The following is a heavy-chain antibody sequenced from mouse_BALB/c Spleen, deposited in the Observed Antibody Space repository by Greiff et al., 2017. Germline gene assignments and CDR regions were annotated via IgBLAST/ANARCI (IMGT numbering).Heavy chain of an antibody. CDR1: GFAFSSYD. Sequence: EVQLVESGGGLVKPGGSLKLSCAASGFAFSSYDMSWVRQTPEKRLEWVAYISSGGGSTYYPDTVKGRFTISRDNAKNTLYLQMSSLTSEDTAMYYCARSRSTMITSWFAYWGQGTVVTVSA. D-gene: IGHD2-4*01. V-gene: IGHV5-12-1*01. CDR3: ARSRSTMITSWFAY. J-gene: IGHJ3*01. CDR2: ISSGGGST.